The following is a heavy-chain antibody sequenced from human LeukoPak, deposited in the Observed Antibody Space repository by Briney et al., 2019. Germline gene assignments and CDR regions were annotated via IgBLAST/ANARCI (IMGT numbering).Heavy chain of an antibody. CDR2: IYYSGST. CDR1: GGSISSSSYY. J-gene: IGHJ5*02. D-gene: IGHD2-2*01. V-gene: IGHV4-39*07. CDR3: ARGDVVPAAISWFDP. Sequence: SETLSLTCTVSGGSISSSSYYWGWIRQPPGKGLEWIGSIYYSGSTYYNPSLKSRVTISVDTSKNQFSLKLSSVTAADTAVYYCARGDVVPAAISWFDPWGQGTLVTVSS.